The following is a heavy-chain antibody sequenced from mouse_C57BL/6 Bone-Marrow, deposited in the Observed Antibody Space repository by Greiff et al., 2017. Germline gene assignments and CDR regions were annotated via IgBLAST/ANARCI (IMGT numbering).Heavy chain of an antibody. CDR2: ISSGGSYT. CDR1: GFTFSSYG. V-gene: IGHV5-6*01. CDR3: AEEDYSSFYAIDY. J-gene: IGHJ2*01. D-gene: IGHD2-5*01. Sequence: EVNVVESGGDLVKPGGSLKLSCAASGFTFSSYGMSWVRQTPDKRLEWVATISSGGSYTYYPDSLKGRFTISRDNAKNTLYLQMSSLKSEDTAMYYCAEEDYSSFYAIDYWGQGTTLTVSS.